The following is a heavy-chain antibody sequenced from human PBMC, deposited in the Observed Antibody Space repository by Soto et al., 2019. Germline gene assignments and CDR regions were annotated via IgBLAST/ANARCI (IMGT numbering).Heavy chain of an antibody. J-gene: IGHJ5*02. V-gene: IGHV4-34*01. CDR2: INHSGST. CDR1: GGSFSGYY. CDR3: ARCPYGDYLWFYP. Sequence: QVQLQQWGAGLLKPSETLSLTCAVYGGSFSGYYWSWIRQPPGKGLEWIGEINHSGSTNYNPSLKSRVTISVDTSKNQFFLKLSSVNAADTAVYYCARCPYGDYLWFYPWGQGTLVTVSS. D-gene: IGHD4-17*01.